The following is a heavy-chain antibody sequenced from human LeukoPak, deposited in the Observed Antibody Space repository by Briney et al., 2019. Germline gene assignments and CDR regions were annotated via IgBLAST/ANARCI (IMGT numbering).Heavy chain of an antibody. V-gene: IGHV4-39*07. CDR3: ARVTRFRYSRTDLPRGYFDY. D-gene: IGHD6-13*01. J-gene: IGHJ4*02. CDR2: IYYSGST. CDR1: GGSISSSSYY. Sequence: SETLSLTCTVSGGSISSSSYYWGWIRQPPGKGLEWIGSIYYSGSTYHNPSLKSRVTISVDTSKNQFSLKLSSVTAADTAVYYCARVTRFRYSRTDLPRGYFDYWGQGTLVTVSS.